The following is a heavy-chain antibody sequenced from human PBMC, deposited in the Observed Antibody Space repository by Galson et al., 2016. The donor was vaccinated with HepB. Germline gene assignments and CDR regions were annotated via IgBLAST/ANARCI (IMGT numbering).Heavy chain of an antibody. CDR2: ISAGGGST. V-gene: IGHV3-23*01. CDR1: GFTFSSYA. D-gene: IGHD3-10*01. CDR3: AKDLYGSGTDGLDY. Sequence: SLRLSCAVSGFTFSSYAISWVRQAPGKGREWVSGISAGGGSTFYADSVKGRFTISRDNSKNQLYLQMNSMRAEDTAQYYCAKDLYGSGTDGLDYWGRGTLVTVSS. J-gene: IGHJ4*02.